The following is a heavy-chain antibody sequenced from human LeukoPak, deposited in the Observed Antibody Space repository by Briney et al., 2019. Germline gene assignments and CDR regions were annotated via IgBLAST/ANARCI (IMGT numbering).Heavy chain of an antibody. CDR1: GFTFSSYA. V-gene: IGHV3-30*04. CDR2: ISYDGSNK. Sequence: GGSLRLSCAASGFTFSSYAMHWVRQAPGKGLEWVAVISYDGSNKYYADSVKGRFTISRDNSKNTLYLQMNSLRAEDTAVYYCARDMHYYDSSGYWGGQGTLVTVSS. D-gene: IGHD3-22*01. CDR3: ARDMHYYDSSGYW. J-gene: IGHJ4*02.